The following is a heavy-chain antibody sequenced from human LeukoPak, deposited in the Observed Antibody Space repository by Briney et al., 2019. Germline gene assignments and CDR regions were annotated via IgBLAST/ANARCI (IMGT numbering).Heavy chain of an antibody. V-gene: IGHV1-18*01. CDR3: ARGGDGDILPGLVFDY. Sequence: GASVKVSCKASGYRFTSYVISWVRQAPGQGLEWMGWISAYNGNTNYAQKLQGRVTMTTDTSTSTAYMELRSLRSDDTAVYYCARGGDGDILPGLVFDYWGQGTLVTVSS. CDR2: ISAYNGNT. J-gene: IGHJ4*02. D-gene: IGHD3-9*01. CDR1: GYRFTSYV.